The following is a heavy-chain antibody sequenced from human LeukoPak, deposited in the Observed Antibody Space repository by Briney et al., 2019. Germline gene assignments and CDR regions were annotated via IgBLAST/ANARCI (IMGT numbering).Heavy chain of an antibody. CDR2: INHSGST. CDR3: ARSGGSSSDPFDY. J-gene: IGHJ4*02. Sequence: SETLSLTCTVYGGSFSGYYWSWIRQPPGKGLEWIGEINHSGSTNYNPSLKSRVTISVDTSKNQFSLKLSSVTAADTAVYYCARSGGSSSDPFDYWGQGTLVTVSS. V-gene: IGHV4-34*01. CDR1: GGSFSGYY. D-gene: IGHD6-6*01.